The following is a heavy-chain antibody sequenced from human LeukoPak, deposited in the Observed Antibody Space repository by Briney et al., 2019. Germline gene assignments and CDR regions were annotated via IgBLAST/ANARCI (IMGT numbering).Heavy chain of an antibody. J-gene: IGHJ5*02. CDR2: IYYSGST. Sequence: ASETLSLTCTVSGGSISSYYWSWIRQPPGKGLEWIGYIYYSGSTNYNPSLKSRVTISVDTSKNQFSLKLSSVTAADTAVYYCARDPLRGVAGIGWFDPWGQGTLVTVSS. CDR3: ARDPLRGVAGIGWFDP. CDR1: GGSISSYY. V-gene: IGHV4-59*01. D-gene: IGHD6-19*01.